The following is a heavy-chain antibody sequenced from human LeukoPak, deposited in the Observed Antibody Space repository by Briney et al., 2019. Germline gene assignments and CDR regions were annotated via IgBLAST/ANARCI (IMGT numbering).Heavy chain of an antibody. CDR2: ISSSSSYI. CDR3: ASTTVRWLQFYYYYYMDV. V-gene: IGHV3-21*01. CDR1: GFTFSSYS. J-gene: IGHJ6*03. D-gene: IGHD5-24*01. Sequence: PGGSLRLSCAASGFTFSSYSMNWVRQAPGKGLEWVSSISSSSSYIYYADSVKGRFTISRDNAKNSLYLQMNSLRAEDTAVYYCASTTVRWLQFYYYYYMDVWGKGTTVTISS.